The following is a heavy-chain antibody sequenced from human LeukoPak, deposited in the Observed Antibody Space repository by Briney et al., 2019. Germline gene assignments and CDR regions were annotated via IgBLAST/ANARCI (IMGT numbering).Heavy chain of an antibody. CDR1: GYTFTGYY. D-gene: IGHD1-26*01. CDR3: TRESGSYHGNDY. CDR2: INPNNGGT. Sequence: ASVKVSCKASGYTFTGYYMHWVRQAPGQGLEWMGRINPNNGGTNYAQKFQGKVTMTGDTSISTAYMELSSLRSDDTAVYYCTRESGSYHGNDYWGQGTLVTVSS. V-gene: IGHV1-2*06. J-gene: IGHJ4*02.